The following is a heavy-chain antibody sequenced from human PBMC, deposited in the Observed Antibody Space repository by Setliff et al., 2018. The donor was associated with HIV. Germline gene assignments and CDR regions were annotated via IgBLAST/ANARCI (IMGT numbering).Heavy chain of an antibody. CDR1: GGSISSGDYY. CDR3: ARRLRYFDWSLRRPSHDAFDF. D-gene: IGHD3-9*01. CDR2: IYHSGST. V-gene: IGHV4-30-4*08. Sequence: SETLSLTCSVSGGSISSGDYYWGRIRQPPGKGLEWIGYIYHSGSTYYNPSLKSPVTISVDTSKNQFSLKLSFVTAADTAVYYCARRLRYFDWSLRRPSHDAFDFWGQGTMVT. J-gene: IGHJ3*01.